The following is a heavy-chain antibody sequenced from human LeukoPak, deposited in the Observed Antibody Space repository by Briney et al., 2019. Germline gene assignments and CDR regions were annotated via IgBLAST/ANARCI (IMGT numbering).Heavy chain of an antibody. CDR3: ARGPNGRFGELLANDY. V-gene: IGHV4-59*01. D-gene: IGHD3-10*01. Sequence: PSETLSLTCTVSGGSISSYYWSWIRQPPGKGLEWIGYIYYSGSTNYNPSLKSRVTISVDTSKNQFSLKLSSVTAADTAVYYCARGPNGRFGELLANDYWGQGTLVTVSS. CDR1: GGSISSYY. CDR2: IYYSGST. J-gene: IGHJ4*02.